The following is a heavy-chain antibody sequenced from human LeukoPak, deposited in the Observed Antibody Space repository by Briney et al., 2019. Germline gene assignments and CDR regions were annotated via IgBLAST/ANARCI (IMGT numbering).Heavy chain of an antibody. CDR2: IRGSGSNT. CDR3: VKKFDCLSTSCYTYFDY. D-gene: IGHD2-2*02. Sequence: GGSLRLSCAASGFTFSNYAMSWVRQAPGKGLEWVSPIRGSGSNTYYADSVKGRFAISRDNSKNTLYLKRNSLRAEDTAVYYCVKKFDCLSTSCYTYFDYWGQGTLVTVSS. CDR1: GFTFSNYA. V-gene: IGHV3-23*01. J-gene: IGHJ4*02.